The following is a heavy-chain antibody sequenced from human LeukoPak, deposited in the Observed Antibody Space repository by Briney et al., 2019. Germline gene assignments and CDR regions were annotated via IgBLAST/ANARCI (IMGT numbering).Heavy chain of an antibody. D-gene: IGHD3-22*01. Sequence: PGGPLRLSCAASGFTYSDYYMTWIRQAPGKGLEWVSYISSGGSTIYYADSVKGRFTISRDNARNSLYLQMNSLRAEDTAVYYCARDTYYYDSSGYYYPGGCDYWGQGTLVTVSS. CDR2: ISSGGSTI. J-gene: IGHJ4*02. V-gene: IGHV3-11*04. CDR3: ARDTYYYDSSGYYYPGGCDY. CDR1: GFTYSDYY.